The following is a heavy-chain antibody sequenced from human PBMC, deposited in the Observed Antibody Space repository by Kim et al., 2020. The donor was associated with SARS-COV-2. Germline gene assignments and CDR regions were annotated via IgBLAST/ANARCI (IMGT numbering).Heavy chain of an antibody. J-gene: IGHJ6*03. CDR3: ARGGLRHDFWSCYYTHYYYYYYMDV. CDR2: INSDGSST. CDR1: GFTFSSYW. V-gene: IGHV3-74*01. D-gene: IGHD3-3*01. Sequence: GGSLRLSCAASGFTFSSYWMHWVRQAPGKGLVWVSRINSDGSSTSYADSVKGRFTISRDNAKNTLYLQMNSLRAEDTAVYYCARGGLRHDFWSCYYTHYYYYYYMDVCGKGTTRTVSS.